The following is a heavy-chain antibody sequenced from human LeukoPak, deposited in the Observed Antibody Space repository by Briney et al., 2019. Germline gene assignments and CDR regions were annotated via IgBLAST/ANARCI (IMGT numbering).Heavy chain of an antibody. CDR3: ARDQGLLVVAGRFGY. CDR2: ISSSNSYI. V-gene: IGHV3-21*01. Sequence: GSLRLSCAASGFTFSSYSMNWVRQAPGKGLEWVSSISSSNSYIYNADSVKDRFTISRDNAKNSLYLQMNSLRAEDTAVYYCARDQGLLVVAGRFGYWGQGTLVTVSS. CDR1: GFTFSSYS. J-gene: IGHJ4*02. D-gene: IGHD6-19*01.